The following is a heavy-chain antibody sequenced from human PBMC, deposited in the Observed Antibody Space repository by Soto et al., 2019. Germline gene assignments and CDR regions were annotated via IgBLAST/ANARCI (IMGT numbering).Heavy chain of an antibody. CDR1: GDSVSSNSAA. D-gene: IGHD3-9*01. Sequence: SQTLSLTCAISGDSVSSNSAAXNWIRQSPSRGLEWLGRTYYRSKWYNDYAVSVKSRITINPDTSKNQFSLQLNSVTPEDTAVYYCARVSYDILTGYYISYYYYGMDVWGQGTTVTVSS. V-gene: IGHV6-1*01. CDR3: ARVSYDILTGYYISYYYYGMDV. CDR2: TYYRSKWYN. J-gene: IGHJ6*02.